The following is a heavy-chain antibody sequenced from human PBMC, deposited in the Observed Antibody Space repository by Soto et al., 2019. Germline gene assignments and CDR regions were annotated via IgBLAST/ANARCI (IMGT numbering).Heavy chain of an antibody. CDR1: GFTFSSYS. V-gene: IGHV3-21*01. CDR2: ISSSCSYI. D-gene: IGHD3-3*01. J-gene: IGHJ5*02. CDR3: ATDLWPTDFGVVIISNWFDP. Sequence: GGSLRLSCAASGFTFSSYSMNWVRQAPGKGLEWVSSISSSCSYIYYTDSVKGRFTISRDNAKNSLYLQMNSLRAEDTAVYYCATDLWPTDFGVVIISNWFDPWGQGTLVTVSS.